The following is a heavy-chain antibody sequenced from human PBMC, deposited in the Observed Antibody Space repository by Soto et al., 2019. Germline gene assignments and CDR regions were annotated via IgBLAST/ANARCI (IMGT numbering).Heavy chain of an antibody. CDR3: ARGSSRWIQLPNSNY. Sequence: SETLSLTCTVSGGSISSYYWSMIRQPPGKGLEWIGDIYYSGSTNYNLSVKSRVTISVDTSNNQFSLKLSSVTAADTAVYYCARGSSRWIQLPNSNYCGQGTLVTGSS. CDR2: IYYSGST. V-gene: IGHV4-59*01. J-gene: IGHJ4*02. D-gene: IGHD5-18*01. CDR1: GGSISSYY.